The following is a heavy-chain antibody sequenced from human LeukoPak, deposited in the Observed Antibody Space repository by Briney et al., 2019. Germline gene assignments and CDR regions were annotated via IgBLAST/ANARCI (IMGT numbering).Heavy chain of an antibody. V-gene: IGHV4-59*11. CDR1: GGSISSHY. D-gene: IGHD3-3*01. J-gene: IGHJ4*02. Sequence: PSETLSLTCTVSGGSISSHYWSWIRQPPGKGLEGIGYIYYSGSTNYNPSLKSRLTISVDTSKNQFSLELSSVTAADTAVYYCARVYYDFWSGYYTEYYFDYWGQGTLVTVYS. CDR2: IYYSGST. CDR3: ARVYYDFWSGYYTEYYFDY.